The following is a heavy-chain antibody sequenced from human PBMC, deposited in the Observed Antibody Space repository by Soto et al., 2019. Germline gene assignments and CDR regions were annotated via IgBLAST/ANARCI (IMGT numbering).Heavy chain of an antibody. V-gene: IGHV1-24*01. CDR1: GYTLTELS. CDR3: ATVWKRGIAVAMYNWFDP. CDR2: FDPEDGET. D-gene: IGHD6-19*01. Sequence: ASVKVSCKVSGYTLTELSMHWVRQAPGKGLEWMGGFDPEDGETIYAQKFQGRVTMTEETSTDTAYMELSSLRSEDTAVYYCATVWKRGIAVAMYNWFDPWGQGTLVTVSS. J-gene: IGHJ5*02.